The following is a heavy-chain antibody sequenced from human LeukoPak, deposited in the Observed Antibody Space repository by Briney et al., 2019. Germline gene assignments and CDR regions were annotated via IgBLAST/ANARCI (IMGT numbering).Heavy chain of an antibody. CDR1: GFTFGDYA. D-gene: IGHD6-19*01. CDR3: AKGIAVAGSGYDS. V-gene: IGHV3-23*01. J-gene: IGHJ5*02. Sequence: GGSLRLSCTASGFTFGDYAMSWIRQAPGKGLEWVSGISGSGDKTDNADSVKGRFSISRDNSKNTLSLQMNSLRAEDTAVYYCAKGIAVAGSGYDSWGQGTLVTVSS. CDR2: ISGSGDKT.